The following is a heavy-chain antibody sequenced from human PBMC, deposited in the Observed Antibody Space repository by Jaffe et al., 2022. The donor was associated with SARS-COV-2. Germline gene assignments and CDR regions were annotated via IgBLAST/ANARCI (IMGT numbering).Heavy chain of an antibody. CDR2: ISSYNGKT. V-gene: IGHV1-18*01. CDR3: ARDYGLDGNHNAWGDY. J-gene: IGHJ4*02. Sequence: QVQLVQSGAEVKKPGASVKVSCKASGYTFTSYGISWVRQAPGQGLEWMGWISSYNGKTIYAQKFEARVTMTTDTSTSTAYMELRSLRSDDTAMYYCARDYGLDGNHNAWGDYWGQGTLVSVSS. D-gene: IGHD3-16*01. CDR1: GYTFTSYG.